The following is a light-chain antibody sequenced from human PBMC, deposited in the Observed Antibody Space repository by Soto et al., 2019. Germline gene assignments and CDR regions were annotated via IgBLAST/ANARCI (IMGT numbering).Light chain of an antibody. V-gene: IGKV1-12*01. J-gene: IGKJ5*01. Sequence: DIQMTQSPSSMSASLGDRVTITCRASQGITYWLAWYQQRPGRAPKCLIYAASILESGVPSQFTGSGSGTNFTLTINDLQPEDFATYFCQQANSFPLTFGQGTRLEIK. CDR1: QGITYW. CDR3: QQANSFPLT. CDR2: AAS.